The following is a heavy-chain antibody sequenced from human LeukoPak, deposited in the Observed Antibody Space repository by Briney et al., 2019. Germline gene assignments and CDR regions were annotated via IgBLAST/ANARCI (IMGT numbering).Heavy chain of an antibody. CDR1: GGSFSGYY. Sequence: PSETLSLTCAVYGGSFSGYYWSWIRQPPGKGLEWIGEINHSGSTNYNPSLKSRVTISVDTSKNQFSLKLSSVTAADTAVYYCARRGQRPAVVAIDYWGQGTLVTVSS. J-gene: IGHJ4*02. CDR3: ARRGQRPAVVAIDY. V-gene: IGHV4-34*01. CDR2: INHSGST. D-gene: IGHD2-15*01.